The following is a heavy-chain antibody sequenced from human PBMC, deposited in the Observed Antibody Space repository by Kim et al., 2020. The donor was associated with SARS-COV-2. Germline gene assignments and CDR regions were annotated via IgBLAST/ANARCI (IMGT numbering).Heavy chain of an antibody. CDR1: GGSISSYY. Sequence: SETLSLTCTVSGGSISSYYWSWIRQPPGKGLEWIGYIYYSGSTNYNPSLKSRVTISVDTSKNQFSLKLSSVTAADTAVYYCARGDTSFGVVISFGAFDIWGQGRMVTVSS. J-gene: IGHJ3*02. CDR2: IYYSGST. D-gene: IGHD3-3*01. V-gene: IGHV4-59*13. CDR3: ARGDTSFGVVISFGAFDI.